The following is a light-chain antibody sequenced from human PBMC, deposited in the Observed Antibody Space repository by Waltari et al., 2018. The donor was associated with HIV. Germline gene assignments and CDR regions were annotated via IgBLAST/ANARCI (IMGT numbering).Light chain of an antibody. Sequence: EIVLTQSPATLSASPGERATPSCRACQSVSSKLAWYQQKPGQAPRLLIYDASTRATGIPDRFSGSGAETEFTLTISSLQSEDFAVYYCQHYDNWPPWTFGQGTKLDIK. V-gene: IGKV3-15*01. J-gene: IGKJ1*01. CDR2: DAS. CDR3: QHYDNWPPWT. CDR1: QSVSSK.